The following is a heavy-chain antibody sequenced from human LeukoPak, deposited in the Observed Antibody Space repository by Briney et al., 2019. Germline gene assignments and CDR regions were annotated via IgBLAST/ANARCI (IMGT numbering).Heavy chain of an antibody. V-gene: IGHV5-51*01. J-gene: IGHJ1*01. CDR1: GYSFTSYW. CDR2: IYPGDSDT. Sequence: RGESLKISCKGSGYSFTSYWIGWGRQMPGKSLEWMGIIYPGDSDTRYSPSFQGQVTISADKSISTAYLQWSSLKASDTAMYYCARHHYGDYNEYFQHWGQGTLVTVSS. CDR3: ARHHYGDYNEYFQH. D-gene: IGHD4-17*01.